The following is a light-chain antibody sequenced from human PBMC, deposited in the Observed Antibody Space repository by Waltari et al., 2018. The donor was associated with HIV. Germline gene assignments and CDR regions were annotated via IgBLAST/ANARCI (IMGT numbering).Light chain of an antibody. Sequence: QSALTQPAPVSGSPGQSITISCTGTSRDVGGYNSVSWYQHHPDKTPKLMIYDVSNRPAGVANRFSGSKSGNTASLTIAGRQAEDEADYYCSSYASSSTPNWVFGGGTKLTVL. V-gene: IGLV2-14*01. J-gene: IGLJ3*02. CDR1: SRDVGGYNS. CDR3: SSYASSSTPNWV. CDR2: DVS.